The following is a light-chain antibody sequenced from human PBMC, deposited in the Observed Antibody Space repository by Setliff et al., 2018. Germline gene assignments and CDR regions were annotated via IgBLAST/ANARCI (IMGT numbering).Light chain of an antibody. Sequence: QSVLTQPAAVSGSPGQSIAISCAGTNSDVGGYNYVSWYQQHPNKAPKLLIYEVTKRPSGVSDRFSGSKSGNTASLTISGLQAEDEADYHCCSYAGSSTLNYVFGTGTKGTVL. J-gene: IGLJ1*01. CDR2: EVT. CDR1: NSDVGGYNY. V-gene: IGLV2-14*03. CDR3: CSYAGSSTLNYV.